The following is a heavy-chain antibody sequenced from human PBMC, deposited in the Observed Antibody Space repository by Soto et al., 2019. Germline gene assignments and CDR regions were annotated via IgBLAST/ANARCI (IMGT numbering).Heavy chain of an antibody. CDR1: GFTFGSYT. Sequence: EVQLVESGGGLVKPGGSLRLSCAASGFTFGSYTMNWVRQAPGKGLEWVSSITSSGGSIYYADSMKGRFTISRDNAKNSVYLQMNSLRAEDTAVYYCARDPDLTAAPGAPYYYGMDVWGQVTTGTVSS. D-gene: IGHD6-13*01. CDR2: ITSSGGSI. V-gene: IGHV3-21*01. CDR3: ARDPDLTAAPGAPYYYGMDV. J-gene: IGHJ6*02.